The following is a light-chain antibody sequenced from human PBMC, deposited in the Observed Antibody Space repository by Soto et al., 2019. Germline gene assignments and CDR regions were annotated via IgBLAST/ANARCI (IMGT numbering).Light chain of an antibody. V-gene: IGKV1-5*03. CDR3: QQYYRRES. J-gene: IGKJ1*01. CDR1: QAVNPW. Sequence: DIQMTQSPSVVSASVGDTVTITCRASQAVNPWLAWHQQKPGRVPRVLIYKASDLENGVPSRFSGSGSGTEFTLTISNLQPADFATYYCQQYYRRESFGQGTKVDIK. CDR2: KAS.